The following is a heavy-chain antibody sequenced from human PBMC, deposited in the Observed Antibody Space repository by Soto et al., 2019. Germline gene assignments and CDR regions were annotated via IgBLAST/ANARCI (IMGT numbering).Heavy chain of an antibody. CDR2: ISWNSGSI. Sequence: PGGSLRLSCAASGFTFDDYAMHWVRQAPGKGLEWVSGISWNSGSIGYADSVKGRFTISRDNAKNSLYLQMNSLRAEDTALYYCAKDYLGELSSYYFDYWGQGTLVTVSS. V-gene: IGHV3-9*01. CDR1: GFTFDDYA. CDR3: AKDYLGELSSYYFDY. D-gene: IGHD3-16*02. J-gene: IGHJ4*02.